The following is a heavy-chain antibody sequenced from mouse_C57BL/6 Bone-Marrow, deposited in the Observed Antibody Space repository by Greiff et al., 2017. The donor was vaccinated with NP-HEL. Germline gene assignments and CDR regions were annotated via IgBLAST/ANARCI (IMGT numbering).Heavy chain of an antibody. CDR2: IDPSDSYT. V-gene: IGHV1-59*01. CDR1: GYTFTSYW. CDR3: ARKAYYYGSSSWFAY. D-gene: IGHD1-1*01. Sequence: VQLQQPGAVLVRPGTSVKLSCKASGYTFTSYWMHWVKQRPGQGLEWIGVIDPSDSYTNYNQKFKGKATLTVDTSSSTAYMQLSSLTSEDSAVYYCARKAYYYGSSSWFAYWGQGTLVTVSA. J-gene: IGHJ3*01.